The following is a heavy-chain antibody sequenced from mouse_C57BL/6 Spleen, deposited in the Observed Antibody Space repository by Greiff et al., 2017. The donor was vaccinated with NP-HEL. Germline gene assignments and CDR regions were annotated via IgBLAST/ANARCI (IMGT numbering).Heavy chain of an antibody. V-gene: IGHV5-4*01. D-gene: IGHD1-1*01. CDR3: ARGDIIYYGSSYFAY. CDR2: ISDGGSYT. Sequence: DVQLQESGGGLVKPGGSLKLSCAASGFTFSSYAMSWVRQTPEKRLEWVATISDGGSYTYYPDNVKGRFTISRDNAKNNLYLQMSHLKSEDTAMYYCARGDIIYYGSSYFAYWGQGTLVTVSA. CDR1: GFTFSSYA. J-gene: IGHJ3*01.